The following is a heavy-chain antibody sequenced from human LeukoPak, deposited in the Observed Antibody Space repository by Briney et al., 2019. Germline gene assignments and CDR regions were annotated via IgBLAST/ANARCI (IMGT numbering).Heavy chain of an antibody. CDR1: GFTFRNHG. Sequence: GGSLRLSCAASGFTFRNHGMHWIRQAPGKGLEWVAIIWYDGSNKYYAASVNGRFTISRYNSKNTLYLQMNSLRDDDTAVYYCVRDRGALQYFDYWGQGTLVTVSS. D-gene: IGHD2/OR15-2a*01. V-gene: IGHV3-33*01. CDR3: VRDRGALQYFDY. CDR2: IWYDGSNK. J-gene: IGHJ4*02.